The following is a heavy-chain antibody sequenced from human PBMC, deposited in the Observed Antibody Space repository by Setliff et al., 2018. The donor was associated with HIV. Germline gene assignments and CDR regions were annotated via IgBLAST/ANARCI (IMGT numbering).Heavy chain of an antibody. CDR1: GYTFTNYG. CDR2: ISGYNSDT. Sequence: EASVKVSCKASGYTFTNYGISWLRQAPGQGLEWVGWISGYNSDTKYAEKVQGRVTMTTDTSTGTAYMELRSLRSDDTAVYYCAREVVPTSEYHTFDSWGQGSLVTVSS. V-gene: IGHV1-18*04. J-gene: IGHJ4*02. D-gene: IGHD6-6*01. CDR3: AREVVPTSEYHTFDS.